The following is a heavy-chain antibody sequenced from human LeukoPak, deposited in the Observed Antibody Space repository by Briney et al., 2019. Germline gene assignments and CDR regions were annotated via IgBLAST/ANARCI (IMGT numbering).Heavy chain of an antibody. J-gene: IGHJ4*02. D-gene: IGHD5-18*01. CDR1: GGSISSYY. CDR3: ARTETAMVSWGFDY. Sequence: SETLSLTCTVSGGSISSYYWSWIRQPAGKGLEWIGRIYTSGTTNYNPSLKSRVTISVDTSKNQFSLRLRSVTAADTAVYYCARTETAMVSWGFDYWAQGTLVTVSS. CDR2: IYTSGTT. V-gene: IGHV4-4*07.